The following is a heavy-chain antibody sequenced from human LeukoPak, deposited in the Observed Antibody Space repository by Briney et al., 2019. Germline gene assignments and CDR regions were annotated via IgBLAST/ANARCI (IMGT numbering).Heavy chain of an antibody. Sequence: PGGSLSLSCAASGFTFSSYGMNWVRQAPGKGLEWVSKISSSGSAIYYADSVKGRFTISRDNAKSTLYLQMNSLRAEDTAVYYCAGGGSLGYWGQGTLVTVSS. CDR3: AGGGSLGY. J-gene: IGHJ4*02. CDR1: GFTFSSYG. D-gene: IGHD6-19*01. CDR2: ISSSGSAI. V-gene: IGHV3-48*03.